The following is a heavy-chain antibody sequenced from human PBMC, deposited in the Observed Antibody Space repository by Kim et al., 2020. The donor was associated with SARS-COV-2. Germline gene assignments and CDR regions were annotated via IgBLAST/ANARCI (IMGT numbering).Heavy chain of an antibody. D-gene: IGHD3-9*01. CDR1: GFTFSSYA. V-gene: IGHV3-30-3*01. CDR3: AKGGELRYFDWLLPPGYFDY. J-gene: IGHJ4*02. Sequence: GGSLRLSCAASGFTFSSYAMHWVRQAPGKGLEWVAVISYDGSNKYYADSVKGRFTISRDNSKNTLYLQMNSLRAEDTAVYYCAKGGELRYFDWLLPPGYFDYWGQGTLVTVSS. CDR2: ISYDGSNK.